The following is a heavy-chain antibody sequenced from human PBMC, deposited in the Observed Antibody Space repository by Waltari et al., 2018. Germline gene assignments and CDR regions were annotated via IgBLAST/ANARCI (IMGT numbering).Heavy chain of an antibody. V-gene: IGHV3-74*01. CDR1: GFTFSNYW. CDR2: VNSDGNSP. Sequence: EVQLVESGGGLVPPGGSLRLSCAASGFTFSNYWMHWVRHFPWKGLMWFSHVNSDGNSPSYADSVKGRFTISRDNAKNTVYLQMNSLRAEDTAVYYCARDTPGDGIDYWGQGTLVTVSS. D-gene: IGHD7-27*01. CDR3: ARDTPGDGIDY. J-gene: IGHJ4*02.